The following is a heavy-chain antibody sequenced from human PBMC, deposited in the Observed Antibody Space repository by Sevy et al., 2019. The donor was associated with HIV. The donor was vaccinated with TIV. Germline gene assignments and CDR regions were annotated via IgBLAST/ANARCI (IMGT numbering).Heavy chain of an antibody. CDR3: ARDYYDSSGYYPAPVDY. J-gene: IGHJ4*02. CDR2: ISYDGSNK. D-gene: IGHD3-22*01. CDR1: GFTFSSYA. Sequence: GGSLRLSCAASGFTFSSYAMHWVRQAPGKGLGWVAVISYDGSNKYYADSVKGRFTISRDNSKNTLYLQMNSLRAEDTAVYYCARDYYDSSGYYPAPVDYWGQGTLVTVSS. V-gene: IGHV3-30-3*01.